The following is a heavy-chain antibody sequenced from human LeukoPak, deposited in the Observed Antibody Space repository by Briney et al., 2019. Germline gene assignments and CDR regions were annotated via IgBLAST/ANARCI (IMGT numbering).Heavy chain of an antibody. CDR2: ISSSSTYI. CDR1: GFTFSSYS. J-gene: IGHJ4*02. CDR3: AKVPPPDPTSDY. V-gene: IGHV3-21*01. D-gene: IGHD1-14*01. Sequence: GGSLRLSCAASGFTFSSYSMNWVRQAPGKGLEWVSSISSSSTYIYYADSVKGRFTISRDNAKNSLYLQMNSLRAEDTAVYYCAKVPPPDPTSDYWGQGTLVTVSS.